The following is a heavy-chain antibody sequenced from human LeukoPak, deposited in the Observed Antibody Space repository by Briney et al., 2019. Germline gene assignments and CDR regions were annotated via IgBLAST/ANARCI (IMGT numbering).Heavy chain of an antibody. CDR1: GFTFSSYW. Sequence: GGSLRLSCAASGFTFSSYWMSWVRQAPGKGLEWVANIKQDGSEKYYVDSVKGRFTISRDNAKNSLYLQMNSLRAEDTAVYYCAKVGSVLRFLEWLRPGMDVWGQGTTVTVSS. CDR3: AKVGSVLRFLEWLRPGMDV. D-gene: IGHD3-3*01. V-gene: IGHV3-7*03. J-gene: IGHJ6*02. CDR2: IKQDGSEK.